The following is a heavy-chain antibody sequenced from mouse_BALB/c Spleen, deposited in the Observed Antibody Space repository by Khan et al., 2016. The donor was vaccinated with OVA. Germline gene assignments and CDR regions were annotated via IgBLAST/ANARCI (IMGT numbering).Heavy chain of an antibody. D-gene: IGHD1-2*01. Sequence: QVQLKESGPGLVAPSQSLSITCTVSGFSLTSSGVHWVRQPPGKGLEWLGVIWAGGSTNYNSALMSRLSISKDNSKSQVFLKMNSLQTDDTAMYYCARVHYYGYGFAYWGQGTLVTVSA. CDR3: ARVHYYGYGFAY. J-gene: IGHJ3*01. CDR2: IWAGGST. V-gene: IGHV2-9*02. CDR1: GFSLTSSG.